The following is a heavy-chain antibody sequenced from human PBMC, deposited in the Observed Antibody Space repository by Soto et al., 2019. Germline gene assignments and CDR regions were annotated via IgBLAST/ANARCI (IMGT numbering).Heavy chain of an antibody. CDR1: GFTFSSYA. CDR3: GKDPNGDYFCAFEF. D-gene: IGHD4-17*01. Sequence: EVQMLESGGGLVQPGGSLRLSCAASGFTFSSYALTWVRQAPGKGLEWVSSITGSGDYTRYTDSVKSRFTITRDNAKNTLFLQMKSLRADDPAIYYCGKDPNGDYFCAFEFWGQGTMVTVSS. CDR2: ITGSGDYT. J-gene: IGHJ3*01. V-gene: IGHV3-23*01.